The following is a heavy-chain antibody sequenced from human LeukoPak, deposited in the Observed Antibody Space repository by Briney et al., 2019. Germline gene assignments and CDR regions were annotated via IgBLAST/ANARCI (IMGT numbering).Heavy chain of an antibody. J-gene: IGHJ6*04. V-gene: IGHV3-48*03. D-gene: IGHD3-10*02. CDR2: ISSSGGNI. Sequence: GGSLRLSCAASGFTFSSYEMNWVRQAPGKGLDWVSYISSSGGNIYYADSVKGRFTISRDNAKNTLYLQMNALRAEDTAVYYCAELGITMIGGVWGKGTTVTISS. CDR3: AELGITMIGGV. CDR1: GFTFSSYE.